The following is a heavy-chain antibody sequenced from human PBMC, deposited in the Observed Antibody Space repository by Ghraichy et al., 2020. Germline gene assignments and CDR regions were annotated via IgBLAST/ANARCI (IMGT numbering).Heavy chain of an antibody. V-gene: IGHV4-4*07. J-gene: IGHJ4*02. CDR3: AREKRILYLDY. CDR2: IYTSGST. D-gene: IGHD2-15*01. CDR1: GGYISSYN. Sequence: SETLSLTSTAPGGYISSYNWRWFRQPARTGLEWIGRIYTSGSTNYNPSLKSRVTMSVDTSKNQFSLKLSSVTAADTAVYYCAREKRILYLDYWGQGTLVTVSS.